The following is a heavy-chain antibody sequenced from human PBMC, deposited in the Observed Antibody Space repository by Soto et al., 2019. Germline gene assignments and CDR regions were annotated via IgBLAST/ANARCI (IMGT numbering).Heavy chain of an antibody. CDR3: AIHFYYGSGSYYAVDY. D-gene: IGHD3-10*01. Sequence: GGSLRLSCVVSGFTFNNYAMNWVRQAPGKGLEWVSGISASGGSTYYADYVKGRFTISRDSSKHTLYLQMNSLRADDTAIFYCAIHFYYGSGSYYAVDYWGQGTLVTVSS. J-gene: IGHJ4*02. CDR2: ISASGGST. V-gene: IGHV3-23*01. CDR1: GFTFNNYA.